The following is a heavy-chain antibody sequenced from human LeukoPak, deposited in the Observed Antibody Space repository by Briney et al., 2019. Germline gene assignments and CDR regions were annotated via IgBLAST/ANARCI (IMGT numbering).Heavy chain of an antibody. Sequence: ASVKVSCKASGYTFTGYYMHWVRQAPGQGLEWMGWINPNSGGTNYAQKFQGRVTMTRDTSISTAYMVLSRLRSDDTAVYYCAREVEWELLMRGDYWGQGTLVTVSS. CDR2: INPNSGGT. CDR1: GYTFTGYY. V-gene: IGHV1-2*02. CDR3: AREVEWELLMRGDY. J-gene: IGHJ4*02. D-gene: IGHD1-26*01.